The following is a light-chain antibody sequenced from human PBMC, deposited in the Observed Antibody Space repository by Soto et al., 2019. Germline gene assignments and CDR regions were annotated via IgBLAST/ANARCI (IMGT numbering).Light chain of an antibody. J-gene: IGKJ5*01. CDR2: ASS. Sequence: EIVLTQSPGTLSLSQGERATLFCKTSQSRGSNFLAWHQHKARQAHRLLNDASSNRATGIPDRFSGSASGTDFTLTINMLAHEDFAVYYCQLYGISPHFGQGTRLEIK. CDR3: QLYGISPH. CDR1: QSRGSNF. V-gene: IGKV3-20*01.